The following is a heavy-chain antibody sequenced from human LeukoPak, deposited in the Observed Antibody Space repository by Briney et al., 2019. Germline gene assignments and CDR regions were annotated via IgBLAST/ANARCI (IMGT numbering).Heavy chain of an antibody. V-gene: IGHV4-39*01. J-gene: IGHJ4*02. CDR3: ARQTIRYFDY. D-gene: IGHD1-14*01. CDR2: IYYSGST. CDR1: GGSISSSSYY. Sequence: SETLSLTCTVSGGSISSSSYYWGWIRQPPGKGLEWIGSIYYSGSTYYNPSLKSRVTISVDTSKNQFSLKLSSVPAADTAVYYCARQTIRYFDYWGQGTLVTVSS.